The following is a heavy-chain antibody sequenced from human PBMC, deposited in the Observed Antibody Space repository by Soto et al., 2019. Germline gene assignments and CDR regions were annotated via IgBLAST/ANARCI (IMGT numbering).Heavy chain of an antibody. Sequence: LRLSCAASGFTFSNAWMSWVRQAPGKGLEWVGRIKSKTDGGTTDYAAPVKGRFTISRDDSKNTLYLQMNSLKTEDTAVYYCTTDYQQLAYYYYYGMDVWGQGTTVTVSS. J-gene: IGHJ6*02. CDR1: GFTFSNAW. CDR3: TTDYQQLAYYYYYGMDV. CDR2: IKSKTDGGTT. D-gene: IGHD6-13*01. V-gene: IGHV3-15*01.